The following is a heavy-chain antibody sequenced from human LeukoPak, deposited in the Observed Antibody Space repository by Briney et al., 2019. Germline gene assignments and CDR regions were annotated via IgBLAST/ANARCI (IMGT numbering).Heavy chain of an antibody. CDR2: ISSSSSSYI. J-gene: IGHJ3*02. Sequence: GGSLRLSCAASGFTFSSYSMSWVRQAPGKWLEWVSSISSSSSSYIYYADSVKGRFTISRDNAKNSLYLQMNSLRAEDTAVYYCARDSSLLGSDDAFDIWGQGTMVTVSS. V-gene: IGHV3-21*01. CDR1: GFTFSSYS. D-gene: IGHD3-10*01. CDR3: ARDSSLLGSDDAFDI.